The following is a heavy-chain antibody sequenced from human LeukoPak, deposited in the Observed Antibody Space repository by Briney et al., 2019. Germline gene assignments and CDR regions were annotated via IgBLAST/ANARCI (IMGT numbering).Heavy chain of an antibody. J-gene: IGHJ4*02. CDR1: GYTFTSYD. D-gene: IGHD2-15*01. Sequence: GASLKVSCNASGYTFTSYDINWVRQATGQGLQWIGWMTPNSSNTGYAQKFQGRVTMTRNTSISTAYMELSSLRSEDTAVYYCARAGGYCGRISCPYYFDYWGQGSLVAVSS. V-gene: IGHV1-8*01. CDR2: MTPNSSNT. CDR3: ARAGGYCGRISCPYYFDY.